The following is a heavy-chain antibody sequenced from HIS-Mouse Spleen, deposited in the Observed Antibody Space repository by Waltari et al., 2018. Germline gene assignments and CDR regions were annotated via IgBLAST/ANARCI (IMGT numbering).Heavy chain of an antibody. V-gene: IGHV4-39*07. CDR1: GGPIRSSSYY. CDR2: IYYIGST. Sequence: QLQLQESGPGLVKPSETLSLTCTVSGGPIRSSSYYWGWIRQPPGKGLDRIGSIYYIGSTYYNPSLKSRVTISVDTSKNQFSLKLSSVTAADTAVYYCAREIPYSSSWYDWYFDLWGRGTLVTVSS. CDR3: AREIPYSSSWYDWYFDL. D-gene: IGHD6-13*01. J-gene: IGHJ2*01.